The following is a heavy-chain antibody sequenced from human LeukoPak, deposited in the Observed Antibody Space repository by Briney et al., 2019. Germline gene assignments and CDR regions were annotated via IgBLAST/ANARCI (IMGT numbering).Heavy chain of an antibody. V-gene: IGHV3-23*01. CDR2: ISGSGGST. Sequence: GSLRLSCAASGFIFSSYAMSWVRQAPGKGLEWVSAISGSGGSTYYADSVKGRFTISRDNSKNTLYLQMNSLRAEDTAVYYCAKASGYSYGYFDYWGQGTLVTVSS. D-gene: IGHD5-18*01. CDR3: AKASGYSYGYFDY. J-gene: IGHJ4*02. CDR1: GFIFSSYA.